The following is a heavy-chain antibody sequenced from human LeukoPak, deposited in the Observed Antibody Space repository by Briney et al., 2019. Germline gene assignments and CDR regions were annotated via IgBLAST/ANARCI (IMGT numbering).Heavy chain of an antibody. V-gene: IGHV4-4*02. CDR3: ARVHIAAAGTSDY. J-gene: IGHJ4*02. Sequence: SGTLSLTCAVSGGSISSSNWWSWVRQPPGKGLEWIGEIYHSGSTNYNPSLKSRVTISVDKSKNQFSLKLSSVTAADTAVYYCARVHIAAAGTSDYWGQGTLVTVSS. CDR1: GGSISSSNW. CDR2: IYHSGST. D-gene: IGHD6-13*01.